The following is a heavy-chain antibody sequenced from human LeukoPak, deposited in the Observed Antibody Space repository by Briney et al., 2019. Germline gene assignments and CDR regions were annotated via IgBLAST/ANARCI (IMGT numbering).Heavy chain of an antibody. J-gene: IGHJ4*02. V-gene: IGHV3-23*01. D-gene: IGHD6-13*01. CDR3: AKVSGYSSPGGPEYYFDY. CDR2: ISGSGGST. Sequence: GGSLRLSCAASGFTFSSYSMNWVRQAPGKGLEWVSAISGSGGSTYYADSVKGRFTISRDNSKNTLYLQMNSLRAEDTAVYYCAKVSGYSSPGGPEYYFDYWGQGTLVTVSS. CDR1: GFTFSSYS.